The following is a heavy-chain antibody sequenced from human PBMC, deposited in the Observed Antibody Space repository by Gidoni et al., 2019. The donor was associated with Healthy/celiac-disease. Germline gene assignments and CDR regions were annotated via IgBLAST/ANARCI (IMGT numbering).Heavy chain of an antibody. CDR2: INYSGST. V-gene: IGHV4-39*01. Sequence: QLQLQESGPGLVKPSETLSLTCTVSGVSISSSSYYWGWIRQPPGKGLEWIGSINYSGSTYDNPALKSRVTISVDTSKNQFSLKLSAGTAEDTAVYYCARGGREKFSAFDIWGQGTMVTVSS. D-gene: IGHD2-15*01. J-gene: IGHJ3*02. CDR1: GVSISSSSYY. CDR3: ARGGREKFSAFDI.